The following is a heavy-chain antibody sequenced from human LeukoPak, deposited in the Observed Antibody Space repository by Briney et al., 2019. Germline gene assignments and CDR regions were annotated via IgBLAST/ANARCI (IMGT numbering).Heavy chain of an antibody. CDR3: ATQLDTFAY. CDR1: GGSIVSSSYY. Sequence: SETLSLTCAVSGGSIVSSSYYWGWIRQPPGKGLEWIGSIFYSGGTYSNPSLKSRVTLSVDTSKNQFSLKLNSVTTADTAVYYCATQLDTFAYWGQGTLVTVSS. J-gene: IGHJ4*02. V-gene: IGHV4-39*01. D-gene: IGHD5-18*01. CDR2: IFYSGGT.